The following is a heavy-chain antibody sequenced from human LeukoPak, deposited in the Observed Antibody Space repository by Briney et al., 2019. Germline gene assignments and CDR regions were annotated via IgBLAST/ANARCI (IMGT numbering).Heavy chain of an antibody. J-gene: IGHJ4*02. V-gene: IGHV1-46*01. CDR1: GYTFTSYY. D-gene: IGHD1-26*01. Sequence: ASVKVSCKASGYTFTSYYMHWVRQAPGQGLEWMGIINPSGGSTSYAQKFQGRVTMTRDTSTSTVYMELSSLRSEDTAVYYCATTNSGSYLSPVWFDYWGQGTLVTVSS. CDR2: INPSGGST. CDR3: ATTNSGSYLSPVWFDY.